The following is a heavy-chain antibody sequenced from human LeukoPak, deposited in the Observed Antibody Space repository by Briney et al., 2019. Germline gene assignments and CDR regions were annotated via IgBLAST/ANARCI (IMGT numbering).Heavy chain of an antibody. CDR1: GFTFSSYW. Sequence: QPGGSLRLSCAASGFTFSSYWMHWVRQAPGKGLVWVSRINSDGSSTSYADSVKGRFTISRDNAKNTLYLQMNSLRAEDTAVYYCARGSSSWYPWGMDVWGQGTTVTVSS. CDR3: ARGSSSWYPWGMDV. D-gene: IGHD6-13*01. CDR2: INSDGSST. V-gene: IGHV3-74*01. J-gene: IGHJ6*02.